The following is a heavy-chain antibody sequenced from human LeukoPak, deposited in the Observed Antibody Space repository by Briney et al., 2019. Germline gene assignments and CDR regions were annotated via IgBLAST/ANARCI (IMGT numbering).Heavy chain of an antibody. J-gene: IGHJ4*02. CDR2: ISGSGGGT. CDR3: AKVPSSSWYKGIDY. D-gene: IGHD6-13*01. V-gene: IGHV3-23*01. CDR1: GFTFSSYA. Sequence: GGSLRLSCAASGFTFSSYAMSWVRQAPGKGLEWVSSISGSGGGTYYADSVKGRITISRDNSKNTLFLQMNSLRAEDTAVYYCAKVPSSSWYKGIDYWGQGALVTVSS.